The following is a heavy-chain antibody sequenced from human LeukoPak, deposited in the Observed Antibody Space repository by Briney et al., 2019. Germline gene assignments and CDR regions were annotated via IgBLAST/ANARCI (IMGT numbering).Heavy chain of an antibody. D-gene: IGHD3/OR15-3a*01. CDR1: GASISHYY. CDR3: ARTAGLKGYSFYYYMDV. J-gene: IGHJ6*03. CDR2: VFPPGST. V-gene: IGHV4-4*07. Sequence: SESLSLTCTVSGASISHYYWSWIRQPAGKGLEWIGCVFPPGSTNYSPPLQTRVTMSVDTSKNQISLTLRSATAADTAVYYCARTAGLKGYSFYYYMDVWGKGTTVTVSS.